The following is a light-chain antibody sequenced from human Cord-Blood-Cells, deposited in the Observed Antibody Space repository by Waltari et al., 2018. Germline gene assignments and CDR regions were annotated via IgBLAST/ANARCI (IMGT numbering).Light chain of an antibody. V-gene: IGLV2-14*01. CDR2: DVS. CDR1: SSDVGGYNY. J-gene: IGLJ3*02. CDR3: SSYTSSSTLV. Sequence: QSALTQPASVSGSPGQSITISCTGTSSDVGGYNYVSWYQQHPGNAPKLMIYDVSNRPSGVSTRFSGSKSGNTASLTLSGLQAEDEADYYCSSYTSSSTLVFGGGTKLTVL.